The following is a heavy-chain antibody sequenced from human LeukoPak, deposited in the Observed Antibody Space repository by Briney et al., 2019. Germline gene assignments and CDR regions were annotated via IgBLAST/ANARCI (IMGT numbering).Heavy chain of an antibody. V-gene: IGHV3-7*01. CDR3: ASTTGYSYGYFDY. CDR1: GFTFSSYW. CDR2: IKQDGSEK. J-gene: IGHJ4*02. D-gene: IGHD5-18*01. Sequence: GGSLRLSCAASGFTFSSYWMSWVRQAPGKGLEWVANIKQDGSEKYYVDSVKGRFTISRDNAKNSLYLQMNSLRAEGTAVYYCASTTGYSYGYFDYWGQGTLVTVSS.